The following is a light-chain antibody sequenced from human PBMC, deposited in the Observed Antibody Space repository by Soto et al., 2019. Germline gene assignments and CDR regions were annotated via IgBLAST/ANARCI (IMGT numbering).Light chain of an antibody. CDR3: QQYYSTPPPWT. Sequence: IVMTQSPDSLAVSLGERATINCKSSQSVLYSSNNKNYLAWYQQKPGQPPKLLIYWASTRESGVPDRFSGRGSGTDFTLTISSLQAEDVAVYYCQQYYSTPPPWTFGQGTKVDIK. CDR1: QSVLYSSNNKNY. V-gene: IGKV4-1*01. J-gene: IGKJ1*01. CDR2: WAS.